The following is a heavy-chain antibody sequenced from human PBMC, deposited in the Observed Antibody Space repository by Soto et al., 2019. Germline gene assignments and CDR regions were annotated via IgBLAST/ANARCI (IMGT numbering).Heavy chain of an antibody. V-gene: IGHV1-18*01. CDR2: ISAYNGNT. D-gene: IGHD6-13*01. Sequence: QVQLVQSGAEVKKPGASVKVSCKASGYTFTSYGISWVRQAPGQGLEWMGWISAYNGNTNYAQKLQDRVTMTTDTSTTTAYVELRSLRSDDTAVYYCARDEYSSSCLDYWGQGTLVTVSS. CDR3: ARDEYSSSCLDY. J-gene: IGHJ4*02. CDR1: GYTFTSYG.